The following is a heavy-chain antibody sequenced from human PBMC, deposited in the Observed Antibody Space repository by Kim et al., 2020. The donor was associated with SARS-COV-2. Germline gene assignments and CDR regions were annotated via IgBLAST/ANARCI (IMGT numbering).Heavy chain of an antibody. V-gene: IGHV3-30*04. J-gene: IGHJ2*01. D-gene: IGHD4-17*01. CDR3: ARDYGEPHWYFDL. CDR1: GFTFSSYA. CDR2: ISYDGSNK. Sequence: GGSLRLSCAASGFTFSSYAMHWVRQAPGKGLEWVAVISYDGSNKYYADSVKGRFTISRDNSKNTLYLQMNSLRAEDTAVYYCARDYGEPHWYFDLWGRGTLVTVSS.